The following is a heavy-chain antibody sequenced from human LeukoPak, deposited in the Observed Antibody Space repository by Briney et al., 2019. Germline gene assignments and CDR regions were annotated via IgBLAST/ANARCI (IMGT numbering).Heavy chain of an antibody. J-gene: IGHJ5*02. CDR3: ARGESYDFWSGYHSWFDP. CDR1: GGSISSGGYY. D-gene: IGHD3-3*01. Sequence: SSETLSLTCTVSGGSISSGGYYWSWIRQHPGKGLEWIGYIYYSGSTYYNPSLKSRVTISVDTSKNQFSLKLSSVTAADTAVYYCARGESYDFWSGYHSWFDPWGQGTLVTVSS. V-gene: IGHV4-31*03. CDR2: IYYSGST.